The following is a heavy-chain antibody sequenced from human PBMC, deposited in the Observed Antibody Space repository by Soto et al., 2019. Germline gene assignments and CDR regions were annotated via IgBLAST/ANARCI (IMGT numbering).Heavy chain of an antibody. CDR3: ARDEYNNGRNWLNP. V-gene: IGHV1-18*01. D-gene: IGHD2-8*01. CDR1: GYSFSNSG. CDR2: ISTYNGNT. J-gene: IGHJ5*02. Sequence: QVELVQSGPEVKKPGASVKVSCKASGYSFSNSGFSWMRQAPGQGLEWMGWISTYNGNTNYAQKFQGRLSMTRDTSTTTAFMELTPLRSDDTAVYYCARDEYNNGRNWLNPWGQGTLVTVTS.